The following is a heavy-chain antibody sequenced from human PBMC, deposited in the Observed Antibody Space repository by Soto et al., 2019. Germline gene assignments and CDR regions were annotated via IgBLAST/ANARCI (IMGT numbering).Heavy chain of an antibody. D-gene: IGHD3-10*01. CDR3: ARAMVRGKTYYGVHV. CDR1: GYSFTSYW. J-gene: IGHJ6*02. V-gene: IGHV5-51*01. CDR2: IYPGDSDT. Sequence: GESLKISCKGSGYSFTSYWIGWVRQMPGKGLEWMGIIYPGDSDTRYSPSFQGQVTISADKSISTAYLQWSSLKASDTAMYYCARAMVRGKTYYGVHVWGQGTTVTVSS.